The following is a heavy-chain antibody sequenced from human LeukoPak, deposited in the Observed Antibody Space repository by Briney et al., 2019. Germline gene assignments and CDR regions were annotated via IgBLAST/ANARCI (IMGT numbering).Heavy chain of an antibody. CDR2: TYYRSKWYN. CDR1: VDIDLINSS. D-gene: IGHD1/OR15-1a*01. V-gene: IGHV6-1*01. CDR3: VRGGQEHRHSADEAFDI. Sequence: SQTLSLTLAICVDIDLINSSWNWIRQCPSRGVEGLGRTYYRSKWYNHYVVCVQSRININTDTSKHQFSLQLSSVSPDDTAVYYCVRGGQEHRHSADEAFDIWGQGTMVTVS. J-gene: IGHJ3*02.